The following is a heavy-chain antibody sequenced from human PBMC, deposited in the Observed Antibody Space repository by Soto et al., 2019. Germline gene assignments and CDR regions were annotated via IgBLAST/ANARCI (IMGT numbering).Heavy chain of an antibody. CDR3: ARLHGYCISSSCHGHYAMGV. D-gene: IGHD2-2*01. Sequence: QLQLQESGPGLVKPSETLSLTCTVSSASISSSSYTWGWIRQPPGKGLEWIGSIYYSGTTYYNPSLNSRVTVTGDPSKNQFSLEVTPCAAADTAVYYCARLHGYCISSSCHGHYAMGVWGQGTTVTVSS. V-gene: IGHV4-39*01. CDR2: IYYSGTT. CDR1: SASISSSSYT. J-gene: IGHJ6*02.